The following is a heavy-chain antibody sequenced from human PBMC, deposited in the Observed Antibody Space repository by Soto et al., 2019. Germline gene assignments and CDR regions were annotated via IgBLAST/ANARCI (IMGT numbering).Heavy chain of an antibody. V-gene: IGHV4-59*08. D-gene: IGHD6-13*01. Sequence: QVQLQESGPGLVKPSETLSLTCTVSGGSISSYYWSWIRQPPGKGLEWIGYIYYSGSTNYNPSLTSRVTISVDTSKNHFSLKLSSVTAADTAVYYCARHRPSIAAAGTYYYYYYMDVWGKGTTVTVSS. CDR3: ARHRPSIAAAGTYYYYYYMDV. CDR1: GGSISSYY. J-gene: IGHJ6*03. CDR2: IYYSGST.